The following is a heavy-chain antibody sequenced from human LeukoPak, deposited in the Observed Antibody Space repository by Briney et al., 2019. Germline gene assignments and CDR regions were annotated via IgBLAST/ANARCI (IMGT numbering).Heavy chain of an antibody. CDR1: GGSISSSSYY. D-gene: IGHD3-16*01. CDR3: ARVSPGLGATFAGYFDL. J-gene: IGHJ2*01. CDR2: IYYSGST. Sequence: SETLSLTCTVSGGSISSSSYYWGWIRQPPGKGLEWIGSIYYSGSTYYNPSLKSRVTISVDTSKNQFSLKLSSVTAADTAVYYCARVSPGLGATFAGYFDLWGRGTLVTVSS. V-gene: IGHV4-39*07.